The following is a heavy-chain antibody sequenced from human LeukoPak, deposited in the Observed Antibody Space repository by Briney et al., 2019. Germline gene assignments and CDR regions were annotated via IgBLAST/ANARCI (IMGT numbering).Heavy chain of an antibody. CDR1: GFTFDDYA. CDR2: ISWNSGSI. CDR3: AKDGTNCSGGSCYSGYYYYGMDV. D-gene: IGHD2-15*01. V-gene: IGHV3-9*01. J-gene: IGHJ6*02. Sequence: PGRSLRLSCAASGFTFDDYAMHWVRQAPGKGLEWVSGISWNSGSIGYADSAKGRFTISRDNAKNSLYLQMNSLRAEDTALYYCAKDGTNCSGGSCYSGYYYYGMDVWGQGTTVTVSS.